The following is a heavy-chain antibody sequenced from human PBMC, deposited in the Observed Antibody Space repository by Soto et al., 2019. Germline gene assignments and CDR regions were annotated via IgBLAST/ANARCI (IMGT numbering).Heavy chain of an antibody. CDR2: ISSSGNTI. CDR3: AKMSSENYYDPLFS. Sequence: QVQLVESGGGLVQTSGSLRIACVASGFTFSDYYMSWVRQAPGKGLEWVSYISSSGNTIYYADSVKGRFTISRDNAKNSVYLQMNRMRAEDTALYFCAKMSSENYYDPLFSWGQGPLVTVSS. CDR1: GFTFSDYY. V-gene: IGHV3-11*01. D-gene: IGHD3-22*01. J-gene: IGHJ4*02.